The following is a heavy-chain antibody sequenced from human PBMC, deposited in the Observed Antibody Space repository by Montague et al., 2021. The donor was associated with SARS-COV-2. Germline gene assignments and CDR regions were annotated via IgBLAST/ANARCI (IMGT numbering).Heavy chain of an antibody. CDR3: ARDRGFQYQLQMPFYFDY. J-gene: IGHJ4*02. Sequence: SETLSLTCAVYGGSFCGYYWSWIRQPPGKGLEWLGEIFHSGSTNYNPSLKSRVTISVDTSTNQFSLRLSSVTAADTAVYYCARDRGFQYQLQMPFYFDYWGQGTLVTVSS. D-gene: IGHD2-2*01. CDR1: GGSFCGYY. V-gene: IGHV4-34*12. CDR2: IFHSGST.